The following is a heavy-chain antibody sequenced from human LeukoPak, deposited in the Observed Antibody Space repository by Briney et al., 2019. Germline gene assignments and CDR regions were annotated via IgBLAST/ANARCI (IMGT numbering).Heavy chain of an antibody. D-gene: IGHD4-17*01. J-gene: IGHJ1*01. V-gene: IGHV4-34*01. CDR1: GGSLSGYY. CDR3: ARGGYGDYVAEYFQH. CDR2: INHSGST. Sequence: SETLSLTCAVYGGSLSGYYWSWIRQPPGKGLEWIGEINHSGSTNYNPSLKSRVTISVDTSKNQFSLKLSSVTAADTAVYYCARGGYGDYVAEYFQHRGQGTLVTVSS.